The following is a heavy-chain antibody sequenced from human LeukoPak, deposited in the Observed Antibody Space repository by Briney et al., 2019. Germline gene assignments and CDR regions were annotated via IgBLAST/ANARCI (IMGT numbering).Heavy chain of an antibody. Sequence: GGSLRLSCAASGFTVSSNYMSWVRQAPGKGLEWVSVIYSGGSTYYADSVKGRFTISRDNSKNTLYPQMNSLRAEDTAVYYCARATMVRNVAIDYWGQGTLVTVSS. CDR2: IYSGGST. D-gene: IGHD3-10*01. J-gene: IGHJ4*02. CDR3: ARATMVRNVAIDY. CDR1: GFTVSSNY. V-gene: IGHV3-53*01.